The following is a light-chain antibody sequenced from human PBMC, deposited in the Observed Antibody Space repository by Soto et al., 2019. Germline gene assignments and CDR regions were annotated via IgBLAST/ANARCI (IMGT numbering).Light chain of an antibody. CDR1: SGSIASNY. CDR2: QDH. J-gene: IGLJ2*01. V-gene: IGLV6-57*04. Sequence: NFMLTQPHSVSESPGKTVTISCTRSSGSIASNYVQWYQQRPGSAPTTVIYQDHQRPSGAPDRFSGSIDSSSNSASLTISGLKTEDEADYYCQSYDSSNYVVFGGGTKLTVL. CDR3: QSYDSSNYVV.